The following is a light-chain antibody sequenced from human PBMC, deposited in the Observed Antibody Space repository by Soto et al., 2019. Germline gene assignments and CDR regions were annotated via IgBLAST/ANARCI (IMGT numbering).Light chain of an antibody. CDR1: QSVSNSY. Sequence: DIVLTQSPGTLTLSPGDRGTLSCMASQSVSNSYLAWYQQKPGQAPRLLIYGASSRATGIPVRFSGSASGTEFTLTISSLQSEDVAVYYCQQYNKWPLTLGQGTKVDIK. V-gene: IGKV3-20*01. J-gene: IGKJ1*01. CDR2: GAS. CDR3: QQYNKWPLT.